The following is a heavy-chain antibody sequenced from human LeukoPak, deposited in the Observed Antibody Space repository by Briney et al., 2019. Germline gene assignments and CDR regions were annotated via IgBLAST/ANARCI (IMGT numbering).Heavy chain of an antibody. J-gene: IGHJ3*02. CDR2: INPNSGGT. CDR3: ARKTSNVVVTAILGDDAFDI. Sequence: ASVKVSCKASGYTFTGYYMHWVRQAPGQGLEWMGWINPNSGGTNYAQKFQGRVTMTRDTSISTAYMELSRLRSDDTAVYYCARKTSNVVVTAILGDDAFDIWGQGTMVTVSS. D-gene: IGHD2-21*02. V-gene: IGHV1-2*02. CDR1: GYTFTGYY.